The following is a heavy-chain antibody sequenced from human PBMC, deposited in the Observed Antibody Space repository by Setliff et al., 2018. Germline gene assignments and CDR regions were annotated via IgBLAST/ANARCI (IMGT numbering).Heavy chain of an antibody. J-gene: IGHJ4*02. D-gene: IGHD7-27*01. V-gene: IGHV3-11*06. Sequence: GGSLRLSCAASGFTFSDSYMSWIRQAPGKGPEWVSFISSSSSYTIYADSVKGRFTISRDNVKNSLFLQMNSLRAEDTAVYYCVRDLHWGFDYWGLGTLVTVSS. CDR2: ISSSSSYT. CDR1: GFTFSDSY. CDR3: VRDLHWGFDY.